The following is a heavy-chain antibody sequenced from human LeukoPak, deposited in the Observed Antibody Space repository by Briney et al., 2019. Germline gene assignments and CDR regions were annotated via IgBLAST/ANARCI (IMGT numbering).Heavy chain of an antibody. J-gene: IGHJ4*02. D-gene: IGHD4-23*01. Sequence: PSETLSLTCTVSGGSISSSSYYWGWIRQPPGKGLEWIGSIYYSGNTFYNPSLMSRVTISVDTSKNQFSLKLSSVTAADTAVYYCARGTVVSDYWGQGTLVTVSS. CDR1: GGSISSSSYY. CDR2: IYYSGNT. V-gene: IGHV4-39*07. CDR3: ARGTVVSDY.